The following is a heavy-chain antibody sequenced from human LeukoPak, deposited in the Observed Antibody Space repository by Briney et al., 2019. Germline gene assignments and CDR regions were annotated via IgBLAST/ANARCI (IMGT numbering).Heavy chain of an antibody. CDR3: ARAGAGGYSYGDLDY. Sequence: SETLSLTCAVSGGSISSSGYSWSWIRQPPGKGLEWIGYIYHSGSTYYNPSLKSRVTISVDRSKNQFSLKLSSVTAADTAVYYCARAGAGGYSYGDLDYWGQGTLVTVSS. V-gene: IGHV4-30-2*01. D-gene: IGHD5-18*01. CDR2: IYHSGST. CDR1: GGSISSSGYS. J-gene: IGHJ4*02.